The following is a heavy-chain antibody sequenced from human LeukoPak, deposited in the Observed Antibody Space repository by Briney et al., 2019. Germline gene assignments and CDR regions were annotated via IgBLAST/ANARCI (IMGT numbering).Heavy chain of an antibody. CDR1: GFTFSSFS. CDR2: ITSGGDAI. V-gene: IGHV3-48*04. J-gene: IGHJ4*02. Sequence: GGSLSLSCAASGFTFSSFSMNWVRQAPGKGLEWLSYITSGGDAINYADSVKGRFTISRDNAKNSLYLQMNSLRAEDTALYYCAKGNLWFGELSAWDYWGQGTLVTVSS. CDR3: AKGNLWFGELSAWDY. D-gene: IGHD3-10*01.